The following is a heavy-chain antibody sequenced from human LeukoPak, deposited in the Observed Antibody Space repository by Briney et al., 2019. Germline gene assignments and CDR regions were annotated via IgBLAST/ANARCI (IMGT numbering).Heavy chain of an antibody. J-gene: IGHJ4*02. CDR2: IYWDDDK. D-gene: IGHD3-10*01. Sequence: GACPTLVEPPQTLTLTCTLSGFSLSTCGVGVGWIPPPPGKALEWLALIYWDDDKRYSPSLKSRLTITKDTSKNQVVLTMTNMDPVDTATYYCVVTMVRGVIAPFDYWGQGTLVTVSS. V-gene: IGHV2-5*02. CDR3: VVTMVRGVIAPFDY. CDR1: GFSLSTCGVG.